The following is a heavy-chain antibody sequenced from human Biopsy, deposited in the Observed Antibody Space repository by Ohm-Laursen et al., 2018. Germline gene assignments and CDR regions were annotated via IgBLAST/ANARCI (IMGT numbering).Heavy chain of an antibody. J-gene: IGHJ6*02. CDR1: GYTFTGYH. D-gene: IGHD3-3*01. V-gene: IGHV1-2*02. CDR3: ATRGGDDFWSGHYSEIYYYYTLDV. Sequence: ASVKVSCKASGYTFTGYHVHWVRQAPGQGLEWMGWINAKTGDTNYAQKFQGRVTLAWDRSTSTGYMEVSSLRFGDTALYYCATRGGDDFWSGHYSEIYYYYTLDVWGQGTTVTVSS. CDR2: INAKTGDT.